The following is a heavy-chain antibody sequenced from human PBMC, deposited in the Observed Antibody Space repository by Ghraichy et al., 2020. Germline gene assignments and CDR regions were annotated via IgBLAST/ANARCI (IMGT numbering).Heavy chain of an antibody. D-gene: IGHD1-26*01. CDR2: ISGSASTI. V-gene: IGHV3-48*02. CDR3: ARGVIGGGTLRGMAV. J-gene: IGHJ6*02. CDR1: GFTFSSYS. Sequence: GESLNISCAASGFTFSSYSMNWVRQAPGKGLEWVSYISGSASTIFYADSVKGRFTISRDNAKSSLYLQMNSMRDEDTAVYYCARGVIGGGTLRGMAVWGQGTTVTVPS.